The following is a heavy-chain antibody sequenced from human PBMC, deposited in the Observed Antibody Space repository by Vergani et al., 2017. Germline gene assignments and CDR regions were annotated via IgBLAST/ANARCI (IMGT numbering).Heavy chain of an antibody. J-gene: IGHJ5*02. D-gene: IGHD1-14*01. CDR1: GFTFNQYG. CDR3: ARDLRLLYNRFDP. CDR2: TWYDGNNK. V-gene: IGHV3-33*01. Sequence: QVQLVESGGGVAQPGGSLRLSCVASGFTFNQYGMHWVRQAPGKGLEWVAVTWYDGNNKQYADSVKGRFTISRDNSKSTMYLQMNSLRDEDTGVYYCARDLRLLYNRFDPWGQGSLVTVSS.